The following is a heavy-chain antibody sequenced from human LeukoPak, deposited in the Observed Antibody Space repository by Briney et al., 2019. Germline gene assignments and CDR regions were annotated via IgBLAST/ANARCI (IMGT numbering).Heavy chain of an antibody. CDR1: GYRFTSYW. D-gene: IGHD7-27*01. CDR3: ARRFSTGGHWYFDL. Sequence: GESLKISCKGSGYRFTSYWIGWVRQMPGKGLEWMGIIYPGGSDTTYSPSFQGQVTISADKSISTAYLQWSGLKASDTAMYYCARRFSTGGHWYFDLWGRGTLVTVSS. J-gene: IGHJ2*01. V-gene: IGHV5-51*01. CDR2: IYPGGSDT.